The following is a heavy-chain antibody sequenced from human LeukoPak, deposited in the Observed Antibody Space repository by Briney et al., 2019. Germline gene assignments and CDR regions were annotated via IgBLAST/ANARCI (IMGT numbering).Heavy chain of an antibody. CDR2: INSDGSST. D-gene: IGHD3-22*01. J-gene: IGHJ4*02. CDR3: ANHGHYYYATSGYYQN. CDR1: GLTFSSYW. Sequence: GGSLRLSCAASGLTFSSYWMHWVRQAPGKGLVWVSRINSDGSSTSYADSVKGRFTISRDNARNTLYLQMNSLRAEDTAVYYCANHGHYYYATSGYYQNWGQGTLVTVSS. V-gene: IGHV3-74*01.